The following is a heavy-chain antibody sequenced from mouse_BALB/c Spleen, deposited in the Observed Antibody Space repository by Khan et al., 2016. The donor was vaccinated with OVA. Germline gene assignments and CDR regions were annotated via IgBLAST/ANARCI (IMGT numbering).Heavy chain of an antibody. Sequence: QVQLKESGPGLVAPSQSLSITYTISGFSLANYGVHWVRQPPGKGLEWLVLMWGDGSTSYNSVLKSRLTVSTDNSRSQVFLKMNSLQTDDTAMYFCARQPYYHYNVMDYWGQGTSVTVSS. CDR2: MWGDGST. CDR1: GFSLANYG. V-gene: IGHV2-6-1*01. D-gene: IGHD2-10*01. J-gene: IGHJ4*01. CDR3: ARQPYYHYNVMDY.